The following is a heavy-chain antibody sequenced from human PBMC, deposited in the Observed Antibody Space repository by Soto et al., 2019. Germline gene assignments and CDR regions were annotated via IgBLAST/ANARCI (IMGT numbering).Heavy chain of an antibody. CDR2: SSYSGTT. J-gene: IGHJ5*02. CDR1: GDSITNDKYY. CDR3: PGDARRTVTTFNWLEP. Sequence: QVQLQESGPGLVKPSQTLSLTCSVSGDSITNDKYYWTWIRQHPGKGLEWIGYSSYSGTTFYSTFLNGRDTLTVDTSKNLFSLNLGSVTAADSAIDYCPGDARRTVTTFNWLEPWGQRILVTVSS. D-gene: IGHD4-17*01. V-gene: IGHV4-31*02.